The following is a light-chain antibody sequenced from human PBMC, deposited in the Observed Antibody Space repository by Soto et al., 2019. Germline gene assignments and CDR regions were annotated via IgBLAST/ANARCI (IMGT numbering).Light chain of an antibody. Sequence: QSVLTQPPSASGTPGQRVTISCSGSRSSVGSNTVNWYQHLPGTAPKLLIYSNNHRPSGVPDRFSAAKAGASASLAISGLQSEDEGDYYCAAWDASLGGVYVFGSGPKLTVL. J-gene: IGLJ1*01. CDR2: SNN. V-gene: IGLV1-44*01. CDR3: AAWDASLGGVYV. CDR1: RSSVGSNT.